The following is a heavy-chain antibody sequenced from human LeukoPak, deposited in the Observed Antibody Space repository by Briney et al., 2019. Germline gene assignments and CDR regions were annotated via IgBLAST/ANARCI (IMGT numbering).Heavy chain of an antibody. Sequence: GGSLRLSCAASGFTFSSYGMHWVRQAPRKGVEWVALIRYDGSNKYYADSVKGRFTISRDNSKNTLYLQMNSLRAEDTAVYYCANMTPYCSSTSCSRDYWGQGTLVTVSS. D-gene: IGHD2-2*01. CDR2: IRYDGSNK. CDR3: ANMTPYCSSTSCSRDY. V-gene: IGHV3-30*02. J-gene: IGHJ4*02. CDR1: GFTFSSYG.